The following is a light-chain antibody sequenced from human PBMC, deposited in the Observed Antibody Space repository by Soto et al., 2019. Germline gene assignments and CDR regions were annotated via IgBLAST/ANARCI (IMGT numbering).Light chain of an antibody. J-gene: IGKJ4*01. CDR1: QSVRSN. Sequence: VVMTHSPATLSVSPVERATLSFRASQSVRSNLAWYQQEPGQAPRLLIYDASTRATGIPARFSGSGSDTEFTLTISSLQSEDFAIYYCQHYNTWPLTFGGGTKVDIK. CDR3: QHYNTWPLT. V-gene: IGKV3-15*01. CDR2: DAS.